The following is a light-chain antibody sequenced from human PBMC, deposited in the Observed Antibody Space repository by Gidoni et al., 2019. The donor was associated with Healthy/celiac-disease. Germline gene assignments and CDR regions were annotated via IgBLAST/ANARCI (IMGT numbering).Light chain of an antibody. J-gene: IGKJ4*01. CDR2: GAS. V-gene: IGKV3-20*01. Sequence: DIALTQSLGNLSLSPGERATLSCMASQSVSSSYLSWYQQKPGQAPRLLSYGASCRATGIPDSFRGSGSGKDFYRASSRLEPEDFAVYYCQQDGSSRLTFGGGTKVEIK. CDR3: QQDGSSRLT. CDR1: QSVSSSY.